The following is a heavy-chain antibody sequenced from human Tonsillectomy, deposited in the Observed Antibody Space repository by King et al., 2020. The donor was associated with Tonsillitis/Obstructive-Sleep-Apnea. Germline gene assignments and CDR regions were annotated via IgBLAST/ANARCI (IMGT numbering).Heavy chain of an antibody. V-gene: IGHV3-30*04. CDR1: GFTFSDYV. Sequence: VQLVESGGGVVQPGRSLRLSCAASGFTFSDYVMHWVRQAPGKGLEWVTVISYDGSNKYYADSVKGRFTISRDNSKNTLYLQMNSLRAEDTAVYYCASPMDYGDYILSYYYYGMDVWGQGTTVTVSS. CDR2: ISYDGSNK. J-gene: IGHJ6*02. D-gene: IGHD4-17*01. CDR3: ASPMDYGDYILSYYYYGMDV.